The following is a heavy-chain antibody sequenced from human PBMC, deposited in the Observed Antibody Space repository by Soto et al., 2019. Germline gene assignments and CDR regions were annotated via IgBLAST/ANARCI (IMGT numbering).Heavy chain of an antibody. V-gene: IGHV3-23*01. J-gene: IGHJ6*03. CDR1: GFTFSSYA. CDR2: ISGSGGST. D-gene: IGHD6-6*01. CDR3: AKLEYSSSSQYYYYYYMDV. Sequence: GGSLRLSCAASGFTFSSYAMSWVRQAPGKGLEWVSAISGSGGSTYYADSVKGRFTISRDNSKNTLYLQMNSLRAEDTAVYYCAKLEYSSSSQYYYYYYMDVWGKGTTVTVSS.